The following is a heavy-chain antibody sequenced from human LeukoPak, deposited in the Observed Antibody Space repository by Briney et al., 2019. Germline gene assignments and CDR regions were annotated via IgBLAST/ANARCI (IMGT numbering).Heavy chain of an antibody. J-gene: IGHJ4*02. CDR3: ANFYYGSGTDPSSVTY. D-gene: IGHD3-10*01. Sequence: GGSLRLSCAASRFTFSSYAMLWVRQLPGKGLEWVAIISYDGSNTYYADSVKGRFTLSRDNSKNTLYLQMTSLRSEDTAVYYCANFYYGSGTDPSSVTYWGQGTLVTVSS. V-gene: IGHV3-30*04. CDR2: ISYDGSNT. CDR1: RFTFSSYA.